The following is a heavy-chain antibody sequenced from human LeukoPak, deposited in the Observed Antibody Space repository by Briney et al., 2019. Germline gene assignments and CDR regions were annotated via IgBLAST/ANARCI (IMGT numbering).Heavy chain of an antibody. CDR3: ASHIVVVPAAIRN. V-gene: IGHV3-23*01. D-gene: IGHD2-2*02. CDR1: GFTFSSYA. Sequence: PGGSLRLSCAASGFTFSSYAMSWVHQAPGKGLEWVSAISGSGGSTYYADSVKGRFTISRDNSKNTLYLQMNSLRAEDTAVYYCASHIVVVPAAIRNWGQGTLVTVSS. J-gene: IGHJ4*02. CDR2: ISGSGGST.